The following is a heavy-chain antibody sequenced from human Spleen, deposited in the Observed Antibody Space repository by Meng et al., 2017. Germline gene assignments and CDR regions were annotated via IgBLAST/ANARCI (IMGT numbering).Heavy chain of an antibody. CDR3: ARGSGWYNWFDP. Sequence: GGSLRLSCAAFGFKIDDFGMSWVRQVPGKGLEWVSGINWNGDRYADSVKGRFTISRDNANNSLYLQMNRLRAEDTAFYYCARGSGWYNWFDPWGQGTQVTVSS. CDR2: INWNGD. V-gene: IGHV3-20*04. CDR1: GFKIDDFG. J-gene: IGHJ5*02. D-gene: IGHD6-19*01.